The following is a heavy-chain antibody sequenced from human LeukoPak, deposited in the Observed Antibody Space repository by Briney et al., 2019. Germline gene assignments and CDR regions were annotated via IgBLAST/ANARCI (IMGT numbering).Heavy chain of an antibody. V-gene: IGHV1-69*04. D-gene: IGHD3-10*01. CDR3: ARSGSDGSGSYYNNWFDP. CDR1: GGTFSSYA. J-gene: IGHJ5*02. CDR2: IIPILGIA. Sequence: SVKVSCKASGGTFSSYAISWVRQAPGQGLEWMGRIIPILGIANYAQKFQGRVTITADKSTSTAYMELSSLRSEDTAVYYRARSGSDGSGSYYNNWFDPWGQGTLVTVSS.